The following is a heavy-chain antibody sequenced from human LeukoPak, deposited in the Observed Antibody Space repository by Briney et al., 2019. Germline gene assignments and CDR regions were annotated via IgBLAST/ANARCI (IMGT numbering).Heavy chain of an antibody. CDR1: SASISSYY. V-gene: IGHV4-59*12. CDR3: ASSALEREYYYDSSGYRDAFDI. D-gene: IGHD3-22*01. CDR2: IYYSGST. J-gene: IGHJ3*02. Sequence: SETLSLTCTVSSASISSYYWSWIRQSPGKGLEWIGYIYYSGSTNYNPSLKSRVTISVDTSKNQFSLKLSSVTAADTAVYYCASSALEREYYYDSSGYRDAFDIWGQGTMVTVSS.